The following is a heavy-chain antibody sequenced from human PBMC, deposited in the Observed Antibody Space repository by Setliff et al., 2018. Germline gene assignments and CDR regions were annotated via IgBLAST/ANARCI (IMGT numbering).Heavy chain of an antibody. CDR3: AREGAEEEYQYDFWIAVIGVDL. V-gene: IGHV3-23*01. J-gene: IGHJ5*02. CDR1: GFTFSSHA. Sequence: GGSLRLSCAASGFTFSSHAMSWVRQAPGNGLEWVSSVSGSGGSTHYADSVKGRFTISRDNSKNTIYLQMNSLRAEDTAVYYCAREGAEEEYQYDFWIAVIGVDLGGQGTLVTVSS. D-gene: IGHD3-3*01. CDR2: VSGSGGST.